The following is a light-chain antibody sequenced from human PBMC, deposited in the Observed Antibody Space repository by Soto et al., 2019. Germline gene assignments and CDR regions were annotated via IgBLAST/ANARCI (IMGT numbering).Light chain of an antibody. CDR1: QSVSSY. Sequence: EIVMTQSPATLSLSPGERATLSCRASQSVSSYLAWFQQKPGQAPRLIIYDVSNRATGIPARFSGSGSGTDFLLTISSKVHEDSAFYYCHQGSYLFSFGQGTKLEI. V-gene: IGKV3-11*01. CDR2: DVS. J-gene: IGKJ2*01. CDR3: HQGSYLFS.